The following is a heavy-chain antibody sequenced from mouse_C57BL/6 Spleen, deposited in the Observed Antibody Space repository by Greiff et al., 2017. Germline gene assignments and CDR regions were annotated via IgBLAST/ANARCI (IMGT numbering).Heavy chain of an antibody. CDR2: IYPGDGDT. V-gene: IGHV1-82*01. CDR3: AILGYDGPIDY. D-gene: IGHD2-3*01. CDR1: GYAFSSSW. J-gene: IGHJ2*01. Sequence: QVQLQESGPELVKPGASVKISCKASGYAFSSSWMNWVKQRPGKGLEWIGRIYPGDGDTNYNGKFKGKATLTADKSSSTAYMQLSSLTSEDSAVYFCAILGYDGPIDYWGQGTTLTVSS.